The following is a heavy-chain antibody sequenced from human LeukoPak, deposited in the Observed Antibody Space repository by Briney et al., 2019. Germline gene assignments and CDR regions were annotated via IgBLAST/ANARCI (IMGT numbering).Heavy chain of an antibody. J-gene: IGHJ4*02. CDR2: IYYSGST. V-gene: IGHV4-39*01. CDR1: SGSISSSSYY. D-gene: IGHD1/OR15-1a*01. Sequence: SETLSLTCTVSSGSISSSSYYWGWIRQPPGKGLEWIGSIYYSGSTYYNPSLKSRVTISVDTSKNQFSLKLSSVTAADTAVYYCARHFIDWNREYYFDYWGQGTLVTVSS. CDR3: ARHFIDWNREYYFDY.